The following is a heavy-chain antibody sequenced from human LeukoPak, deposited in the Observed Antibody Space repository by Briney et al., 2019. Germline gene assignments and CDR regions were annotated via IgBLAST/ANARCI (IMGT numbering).Heavy chain of an antibody. V-gene: IGHV1-8*01. Sequence: ASVKVSCKASGYTFTNYDINWVRQASGQGLEWLGWISPYSGTTGSAQKFQGRVTMTRNSSISTAYLEMSRLTSEDTAVYYCARALDTTVPLGAYWGQGTPVTVSS. CDR3: ARALDTTVPLGAY. CDR1: GYTFTNYD. D-gene: IGHD1-1*01. CDR2: ISPYSGTT. J-gene: IGHJ4*02.